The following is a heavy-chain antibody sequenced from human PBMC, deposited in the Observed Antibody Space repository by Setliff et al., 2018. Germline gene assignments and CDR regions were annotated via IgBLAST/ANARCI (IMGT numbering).Heavy chain of an antibody. J-gene: IGHJ4*02. D-gene: IGHD5-18*01. CDR3: ARGGYSYGYGTPKTFDY. CDR1: GFTFSSYV. V-gene: IGHV3-30*04. Sequence: PGGSLRLSCAASGFTFSSYVHWVRQAPGKGLEWVAVISYDGSNKYYADSVKGRFTISRDNSKNTLYLQMNSLRAEDTAVYYCARGGYSYGYGTPKTFDYWGQGTLVTVSS. CDR2: ISYDGSNK.